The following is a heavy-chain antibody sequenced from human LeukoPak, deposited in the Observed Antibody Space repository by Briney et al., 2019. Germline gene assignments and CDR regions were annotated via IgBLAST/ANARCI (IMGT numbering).Heavy chain of an antibody. D-gene: IGHD3-10*01. CDR1: GFTFSSYW. V-gene: IGHV3-74*01. CDR3: AREWFGEFSLGVAYMDV. J-gene: IGHJ6*03. CDR2: INSDGSET. Sequence: PGGSLRLSCAASGFTFSSYWMHWVRQVPGKGLVWVPRINSDGSETNHADSVKGRFTISRDNAKNTLYLQMNSLRAEDTAVYYCAREWFGEFSLGVAYMDVWGKGTTVTVSS.